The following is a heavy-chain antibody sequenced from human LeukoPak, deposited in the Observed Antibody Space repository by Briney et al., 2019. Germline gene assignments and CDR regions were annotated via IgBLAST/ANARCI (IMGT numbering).Heavy chain of an antibody. J-gene: IGHJ6*03. D-gene: IGHD4-17*01. CDR1: GGSFSGYY. CDR3: ARVRGDYGPHYYYYYYMDV. CDR2: INHSGST. Sequence: SETLSLTCAVYGGSFSGYYWSWLRQPPGKGLEWIGEINHSGSTNYNPSLKSRVTISVDTSKNQFSLKLSSVTAADTAVYYCARVRGDYGPHYYYYYYMDVWGKGTTVTVSS. V-gene: IGHV4-34*01.